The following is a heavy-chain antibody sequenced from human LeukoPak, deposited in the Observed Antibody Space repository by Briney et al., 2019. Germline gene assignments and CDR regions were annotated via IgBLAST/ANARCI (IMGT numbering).Heavy chain of an antibody. CDR2: IIPIFGTA. CDR1: GGTFSSCA. D-gene: IGHD2-21*01. J-gene: IGHJ4*02. CDR3: ARVDTYCGGDCYDPTDFDY. V-gene: IGHV1-69*13. Sequence: SVKVSCKASGGTFSSCAISWVRQAPGQGLEWMGGIIPIFGTANYAQKFQGRVTITADESTSTAYMELSSLRSEDTAVYYCARVDTYCGGDCYDPTDFDYWGQGTLVTVSS.